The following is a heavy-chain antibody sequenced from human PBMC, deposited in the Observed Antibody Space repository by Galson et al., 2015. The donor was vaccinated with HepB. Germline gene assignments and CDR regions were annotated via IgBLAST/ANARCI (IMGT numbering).Heavy chain of an antibody. CDR3: AKEMAEVGKPFFDY. V-gene: IGHV3-23*01. D-gene: IGHD5-24*01. Sequence: SLRLSCAASGFKFSSFAMSWVRQAPGKGPEWVSGVRDNGGTFYADSVKGRFTISRDNSKNTLYLQMNSLRAEDTAIYHCAKEMAEVGKPFFDYWGPGTQIIVSS. CDR2: VRDNGGT. CDR1: GFKFSSFA. J-gene: IGHJ4*02.